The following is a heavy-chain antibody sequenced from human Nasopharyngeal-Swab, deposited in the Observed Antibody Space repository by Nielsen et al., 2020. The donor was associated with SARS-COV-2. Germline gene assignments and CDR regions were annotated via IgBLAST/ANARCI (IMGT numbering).Heavy chain of an antibody. D-gene: IGHD2/OR15-2a*01. Sequence: GESLKISCAASGFTFSAYYMSWLRQAPGKGLEWISYISGSSTTINYADSVQGRFTISRDNAKNSLYLQMNSLRDEDTAVYYCARVVDFSWGQGTLVTVSS. J-gene: IGHJ4*02. CDR1: GFTFSAYY. V-gene: IGHV3-11*04. CDR3: ARVVDFS. CDR2: ISGSSTTI.